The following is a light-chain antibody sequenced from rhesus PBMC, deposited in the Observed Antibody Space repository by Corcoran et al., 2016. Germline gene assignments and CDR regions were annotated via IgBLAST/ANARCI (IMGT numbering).Light chain of an antibody. CDR2: EVS. CDR3: SSYASSSAFI. CDR1: SSDIGDYNR. V-gene: IGLV2-13*02. Sequence: QAALTQSPSVSGSPGPSVTISCTGTSSDIGDYNRVSWYQQHPGKAPKLMIYEVSKRPAGVSDRFSGSKSGNTASLTIPGLQAEDEADYYCSSYASSSAFIFGAGTRLTVL. J-gene: IGLJ1*01.